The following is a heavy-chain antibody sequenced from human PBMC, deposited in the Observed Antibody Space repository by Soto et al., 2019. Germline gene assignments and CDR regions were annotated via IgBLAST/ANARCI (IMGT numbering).Heavy chain of an antibody. CDR3: ARVPLIRGIILTVPDY. CDR2: ISTYNDNT. D-gene: IGHD3-10*01. CDR1: GYTFSSYG. J-gene: IGHJ4*02. V-gene: IGHV1-18*04. Sequence: ASVKVSCKASGYTFSSYGINWVRQAPGQGLEWLGWISTYNDNTAFAQNLQGRVTMTTDTSTSTAYMELRSLRSDGTAVYYCARVPLIRGIILTVPDYWGQGTLVTVSS.